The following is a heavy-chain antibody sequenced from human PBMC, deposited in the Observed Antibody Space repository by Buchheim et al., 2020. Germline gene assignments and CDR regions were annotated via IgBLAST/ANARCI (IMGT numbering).Heavy chain of an antibody. CDR1: GFTFSSYW. Sequence: EVQLVESGGGLVQPGGSLRLSCGASGFTFSSYWMSWVRQAPGKGLELVANIKHDGTAQFYVDSVKGRFTISSDNAKNSLYLQMNSLRVEDTAVYYCSRAEDYWGQGTL. D-gene: IGHD1-14*01. CDR2: IKHDGTAQ. J-gene: IGHJ4*02. CDR3: SRAEDY. V-gene: IGHV3-7*01.